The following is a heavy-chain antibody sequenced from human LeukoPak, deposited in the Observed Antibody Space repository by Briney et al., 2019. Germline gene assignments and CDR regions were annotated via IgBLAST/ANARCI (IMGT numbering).Heavy chain of an antibody. Sequence: GGSLRLSCAASGFTFSNYWMHWVRQAPGKGPVWVSRISSDGTITSYAGSVKGRFTISRDNAKNTLYLQMNSLRAEDTAVYYCARDYYDSRGYYSAGFDYWGQGTLVTVSS. CDR1: GFTFSNYW. J-gene: IGHJ4*02. D-gene: IGHD3-22*01. CDR3: ARDYYDSRGYYSAGFDY. CDR2: ISSDGTIT. V-gene: IGHV3-74*01.